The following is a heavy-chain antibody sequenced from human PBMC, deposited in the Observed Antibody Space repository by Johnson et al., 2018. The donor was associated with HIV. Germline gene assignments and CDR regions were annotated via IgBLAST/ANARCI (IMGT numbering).Heavy chain of an antibody. CDR1: GFIFGGFG. D-gene: IGHD3-22*01. CDR3: AREGDSSGLVFLDAFDI. J-gene: IGHJ3*02. CDR2: ISSSGNTI. Sequence: VQLVESGGGVVRPGRSLRLSCAASGFIFGGFGLHWVRQAPGKGLEWVSYISSSGNTIYNADSVKARFTISRDNAKNSLYLQLNSLRAEDTAVYYCAREGDSSGLVFLDAFDIWGQGTMVTVSS. V-gene: IGHV3-48*04.